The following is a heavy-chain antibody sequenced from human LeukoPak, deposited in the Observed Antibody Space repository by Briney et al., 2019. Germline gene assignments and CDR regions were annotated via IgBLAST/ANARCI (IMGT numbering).Heavy chain of an antibody. CDR1: VYTFTVYY. V-gene: IGHV1-2*02. J-gene: IGHJ4*02. CDR3: ARGAHYHDSSEGYDY. CDR2: INPNSGGT. D-gene: IGHD3-22*01. Sequence: ASVTVSFTASVYTFTVYYMHWVRQAPGQGLEWMGWINPNSGGTNYAQKFQGRVTMTRDTSISTAYMELSRLRSDDTALYYCARGAHYHDSSEGYDYWGQGTLVTVSS.